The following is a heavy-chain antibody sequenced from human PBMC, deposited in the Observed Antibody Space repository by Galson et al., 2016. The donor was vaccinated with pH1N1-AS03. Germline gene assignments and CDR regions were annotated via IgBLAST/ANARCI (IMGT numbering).Heavy chain of an antibody. Sequence: SLRLSCAASGFTFTDYYMTWIRQAPGKGLELISYISSRGSTKYYADSVKGRFAISRDDTKESVDLQMDRLRVEDTAVYYCARGWGFSWTSRPTFDFWGQGTRVAVSA. V-gene: IGHV3-11*01. CDR3: ARGWGFSWTSRPTFDF. CDR1: GFTFTDYY. D-gene: IGHD6-13*01. CDR2: ISSRGSTK. J-gene: IGHJ3*01.